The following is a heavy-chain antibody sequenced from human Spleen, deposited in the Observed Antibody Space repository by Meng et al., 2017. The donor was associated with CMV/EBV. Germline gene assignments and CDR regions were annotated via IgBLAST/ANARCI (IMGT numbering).Heavy chain of an antibody. V-gene: IGHV3-23*01. Sequence: EGQLWEFGGGLVRPGGSLGLSCAASGFTFSSYAMSWVRQAPGKGLEWVSAISGSGGSTYYADSVKGRFTISRDNSKNTLYLQMNSLRAEDTAVYYCAKDLEGSDYWGQGTLVTVSS. CDR1: GFTFSSYA. CDR3: AKDLEGSDY. CDR2: ISGSGGST. D-gene: IGHD3-10*01. J-gene: IGHJ4*02.